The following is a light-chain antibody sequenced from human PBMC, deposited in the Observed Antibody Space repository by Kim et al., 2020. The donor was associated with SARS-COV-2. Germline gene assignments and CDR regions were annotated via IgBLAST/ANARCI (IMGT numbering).Light chain of an antibody. CDR3: QQYYTHSS. V-gene: IGKV4-1*01. J-gene: IGKJ3*01. Sequence: RATINCKSSQSVLYSSNNKNYLAWYQQKPGQPPKLLIYWASTRESGVPDRFSGSGSGTDFTLTISSLQAEDVAVYYCQQYYTHSSFGPGTKVDIK. CDR2: WAS. CDR1: QSVLYSSNNKNY.